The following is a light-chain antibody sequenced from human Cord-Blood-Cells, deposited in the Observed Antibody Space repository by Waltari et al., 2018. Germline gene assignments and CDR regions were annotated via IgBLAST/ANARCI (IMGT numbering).Light chain of an antibody. CDR1: HSIRSY. CDR2: AES. V-gene: IGKV1-39*01. Sequence: IQMTQSPSSLSASVGDRVTITCRASHSIRSYLNWYQQKPGKGPKLLIYAESSLQSWVPSRFSGSGSGTYFTLTISSLQPEDLATYYWQQSYSTPITFGQGTRLEIK. CDR3: QQSYSTPIT. J-gene: IGKJ5*01.